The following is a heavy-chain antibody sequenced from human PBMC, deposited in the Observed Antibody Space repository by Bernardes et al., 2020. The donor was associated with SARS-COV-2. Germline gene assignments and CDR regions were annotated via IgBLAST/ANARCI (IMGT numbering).Heavy chain of an antibody. D-gene: IGHD3-22*01. J-gene: IGHJ5*02. V-gene: IGHV3-11*06. CDR3: ARDCPYYYDSSAYSWFDP. CDR2: ISSSSSYT. CDR1: GFTFSDYY. Sequence: GSLRLSCAASGFTFSDYYMSWIRQAPGKGLEWVSYISSSSSYTNYADSVKGRFTISRDNAKNSLYLQMNSLRAEDTAVYYCARDCPYYYDSSAYSWFDPWGQGTLVTVSS.